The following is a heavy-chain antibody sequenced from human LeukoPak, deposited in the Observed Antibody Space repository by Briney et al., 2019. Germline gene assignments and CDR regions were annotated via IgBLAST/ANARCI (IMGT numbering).Heavy chain of an antibody. Sequence: ASVKVSCKASGGTFTGYYMHWVRQAPGQGLEWMGWINPNSGGTNYAQKFRGWVTMTRDTSISTAYMELSRLRSDDTAVYYCARTTVTTGLYGMDVWGQGTTVTVSS. V-gene: IGHV1-2*04. D-gene: IGHD4-11*01. CDR1: GGTFTGYY. J-gene: IGHJ6*02. CDR2: INPNSGGT. CDR3: ARTTVTTGLYGMDV.